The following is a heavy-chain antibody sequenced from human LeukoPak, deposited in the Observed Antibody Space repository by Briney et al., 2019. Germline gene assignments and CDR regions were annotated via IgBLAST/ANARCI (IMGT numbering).Heavy chain of an antibody. CDR2: IKRDGSEK. J-gene: IGHJ6*02. Sequence: GGSLRLSCAASGFTFSSYWMSWVRQAPGKGLEWVANIKRDGSEKYYVDSVKGRFTISRDNAKNSLFLQMNSLRADDTAVYHCMMSLTAHYYYGMDVWGQGTAVTVSS. CDR3: MMSLTAHYYYGMDV. D-gene: IGHD2-21*02. V-gene: IGHV3-7*02. CDR1: GFTFSSYW.